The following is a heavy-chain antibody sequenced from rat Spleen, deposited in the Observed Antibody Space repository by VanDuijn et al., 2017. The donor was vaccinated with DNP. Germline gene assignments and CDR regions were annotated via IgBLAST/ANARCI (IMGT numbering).Heavy chain of an antibody. CDR2: ISPRGGST. D-gene: IGHD1-10*01. J-gene: IGHJ2*01. V-gene: IGHV5-25*01. Sequence: EVQLVESGGGLVQPGGSLKLSCTASGFTFRDHYMAWVRQAPMKGLEWVASISPRGGSTYYRDSVKGRFTISRDTAKSTLYLQMDSLRSEDTATYYCATRYNNFFDYWGQGVMVTVSS. CDR3: ATRYNNFFDY. CDR1: GFTFRDHY.